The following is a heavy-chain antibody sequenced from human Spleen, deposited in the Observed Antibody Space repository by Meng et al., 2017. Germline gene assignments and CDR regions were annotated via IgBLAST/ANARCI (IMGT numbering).Heavy chain of an antibody. D-gene: IGHD4-17*01. CDR1: GGSISSGRYY. J-gene: IGHJ4*02. Sequence: SETLSLTCTVSGGSISSGRYYWSWIRQPAGKGLEWIGRIYSSGSTNYTPSLKSRLTISVDTSKNHFSLKLSSVTAADTAVYYCARFRGDSGIFDCWGQGTLVTVSS. CDR2: IYSSGST. V-gene: IGHV4-61*10. CDR3: ARFRGDSGIFDC.